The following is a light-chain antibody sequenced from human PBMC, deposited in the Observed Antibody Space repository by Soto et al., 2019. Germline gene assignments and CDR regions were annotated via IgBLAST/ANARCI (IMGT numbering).Light chain of an antibody. Sequence: AIQLTQSPSSLSASVGDRITITCRASQDISNDLGWFQQKPGKAPKLLIYAASILQTGVPSRFSGSGSGSAFSLTITSLQPEDFAPYYCLQDYSSPITFGQGTRLEIK. CDR3: LQDYSSPIT. CDR1: QDISND. CDR2: AAS. V-gene: IGKV1-6*02. J-gene: IGKJ5*01.